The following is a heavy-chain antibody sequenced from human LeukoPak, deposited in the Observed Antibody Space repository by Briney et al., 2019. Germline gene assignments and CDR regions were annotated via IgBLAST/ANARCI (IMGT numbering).Heavy chain of an antibody. CDR1: GFTFSSYG. D-gene: IGHD2-2*01. CDR2: IRYDGTNK. V-gene: IGHV3-30*02. CDR3: ASTERYYMDV. Sequence: GGSLRLSCAASGFTFSSYGMHWVRQAPGKGLEWVAFIRYDGTNKYYVDSVKGRFTISRDNSKNTLYLQMNSLRAEDTAVYYCASTERYYMDVWGKGTTVTVSS. J-gene: IGHJ6*03.